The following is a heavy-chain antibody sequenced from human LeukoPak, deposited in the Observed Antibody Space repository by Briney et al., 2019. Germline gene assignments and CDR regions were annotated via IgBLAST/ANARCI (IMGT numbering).Heavy chain of an antibody. CDR3: VRRGDASSGWGDHDY. D-gene: IGHD6-19*01. V-gene: IGHV3-23*01. Sequence: GGSLRLSCAASGITFSNYAMSWVRQAPGKGLEWVSTIGGSDERTFYADSVEGRFTISRDNSKNMLHLQMSSLTGEDTALYYCVRRGDASSGWGDHDYWGQGALVTVSS. CDR2: IGGSDERT. J-gene: IGHJ4*02. CDR1: GITFSNYA.